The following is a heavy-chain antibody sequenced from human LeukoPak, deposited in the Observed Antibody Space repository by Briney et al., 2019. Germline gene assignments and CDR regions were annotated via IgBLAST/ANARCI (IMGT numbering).Heavy chain of an antibody. CDR2: INHSGST. CDR3: ARRMVRGPYYYYYMDV. CDR1: GGSFSGYY. Sequence: SETLSLTCAVYGGSFSGYYWSWIRQPPGKGLEWIGEINHSGSTNYNPSLKSRVTISVDTSKNQFSLKLSSVTAADTAVYYCARRMVRGPYYYYYMDVWGKGTTVTISS. D-gene: IGHD3-10*01. V-gene: IGHV4-34*01. J-gene: IGHJ6*03.